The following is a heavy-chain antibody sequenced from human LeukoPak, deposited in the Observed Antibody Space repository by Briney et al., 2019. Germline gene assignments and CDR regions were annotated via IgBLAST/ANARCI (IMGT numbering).Heavy chain of an antibody. CDR2: IKQDGSEK. CDR3: ARDLTWDSSAPEGGP. V-gene: IGHV3-7*01. D-gene: IGHD3-22*01. Sequence: GGSLRLSCAASGFTFSSYWMNWVRQAPGKGLEWVANIKQDGSEKFYVDSVKGRFTISRDNAKNSLFLQMNSLRAEDTAVYYCARDLTWDSSAPEGGPWGPGTLVTVSS. CDR1: GFTFSSYW. J-gene: IGHJ4*02.